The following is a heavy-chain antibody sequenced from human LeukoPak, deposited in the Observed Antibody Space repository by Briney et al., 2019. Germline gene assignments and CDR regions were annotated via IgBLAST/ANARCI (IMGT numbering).Heavy chain of an antibody. CDR1: GGSISSYY. CDR2: IYYSGST. V-gene: IGHV4-59*12. Sequence: PSETLSLTCTVSGGSISSYYWSWIRQPPGKGLEWIGYIYYSGSTNYNPSLKSRVTISVDTSKNQFSLKLSSVTAADTAVYYCARVFLSKRLTYYYDSSGYYPDYWGQGTLVTVSS. J-gene: IGHJ4*02. CDR3: ARVFLSKRLTYYYDSSGYYPDY. D-gene: IGHD3-22*01.